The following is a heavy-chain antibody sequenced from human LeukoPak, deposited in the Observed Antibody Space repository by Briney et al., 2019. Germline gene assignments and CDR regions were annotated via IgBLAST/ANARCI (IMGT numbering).Heavy chain of an antibody. D-gene: IGHD1-1*01. CDR1: GYSISSGYY. Sequence: PSETLSLTCTVSGYSISSGYYWGWIRQPPGKGLEWIGSIYHSGSTYYNPSLKSRVTISVDTSKNQFSLKLSSVTAADTAVYYCARVPYNWNGAFDIWGQGTMVTVSS. J-gene: IGHJ3*02. CDR2: IYHSGST. CDR3: ARVPYNWNGAFDI. V-gene: IGHV4-38-2*02.